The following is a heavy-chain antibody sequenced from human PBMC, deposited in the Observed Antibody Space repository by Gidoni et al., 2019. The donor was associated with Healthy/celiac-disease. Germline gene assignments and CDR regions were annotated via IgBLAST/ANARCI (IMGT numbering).Heavy chain of an antibody. V-gene: IGHV1-69*04. D-gene: IGHD6-25*01. CDR3: ARGITSPLSGDAFDI. J-gene: IGHJ3*02. CDR1: GGPFSSYA. CDR2: IIPILGIA. Sequence: QVQLVQSGAEVKKPGSSVNVSCKASGGPFSSYAISWVRQAPGQGLEWMGRIIPILGIANYAQKFQGRVTITADKSTSTAYMELSSLRSEDTAVDYCARGITSPLSGDAFDIWGQGTMVTVSS.